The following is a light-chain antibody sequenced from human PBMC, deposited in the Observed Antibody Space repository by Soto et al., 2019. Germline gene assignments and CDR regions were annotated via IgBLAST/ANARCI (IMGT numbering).Light chain of an antibody. V-gene: IGKV3-20*01. CDR3: QQYRSSPST. CDR1: QSVSRSC. Sequence: EVVLTQSPGTLSLSAGERATLSCWASQSVSRSCLAWYQQKPGQAPRLLIYIASSRATGIPDRFSGSGSGTDFTLTISRLEPEDFAMHYCQQYRSSPSTFGQGTKLEIK. J-gene: IGKJ2*01. CDR2: IAS.